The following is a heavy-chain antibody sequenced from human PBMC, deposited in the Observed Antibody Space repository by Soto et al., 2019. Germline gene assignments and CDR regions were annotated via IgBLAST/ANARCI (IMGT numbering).Heavy chain of an antibody. Sequence: GGSLRLSCAASGFTFSSYAMSWVRQAPGKGLEWVSAISGSGGSTYYADSVKGRFTISRDNSKNTLYLQMNSLRAEDTAVYYCAKGGSGYDYRYYYYGMDVWGQGTTVTVSS. CDR2: ISGSGGST. CDR3: AKGGSGYDYRYYYYGMDV. V-gene: IGHV3-23*01. J-gene: IGHJ6*02. D-gene: IGHD5-12*01. CDR1: GFTFSSYA.